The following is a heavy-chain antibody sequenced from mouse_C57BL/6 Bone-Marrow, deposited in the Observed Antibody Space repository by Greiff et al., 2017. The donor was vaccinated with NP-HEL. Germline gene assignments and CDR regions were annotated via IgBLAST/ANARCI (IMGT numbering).Heavy chain of an antibody. V-gene: IGHV5-16*01. CDR2: INYDGSST. CDR3: ARGVVATYWYFDV. J-gene: IGHJ1*03. Sequence: EVKVVESEGGLVQPGSSMKLSCTASGFTFSDYYMAWVRQVPEKGLEWVANINYDGSSTYYLDSLKSRFIISRDNAKNILYLQMSSLKSEDTATYYCARGVVATYWYFDVWGTGTTVTVSS. CDR1: GFTFSDYY. D-gene: IGHD1-1*01.